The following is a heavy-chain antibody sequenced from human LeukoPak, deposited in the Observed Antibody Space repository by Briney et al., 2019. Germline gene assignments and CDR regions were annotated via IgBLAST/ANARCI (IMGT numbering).Heavy chain of an antibody. D-gene: IGHD5-24*01. CDR2: IYYSGST. CDR3: ARGDGYHIW. CDR1: GGSINNYY. V-gene: IGHV4-59*01. J-gene: IGHJ4*02. Sequence: SETLSLTCTVSGGSINNYYWNWIRQPPGKGLEWIGYIYYSGSTNYNPSLESRITISVDTSKNLFSLKLSSVTAADTAVYYCARGDGYHIWWGQGALVTVSS.